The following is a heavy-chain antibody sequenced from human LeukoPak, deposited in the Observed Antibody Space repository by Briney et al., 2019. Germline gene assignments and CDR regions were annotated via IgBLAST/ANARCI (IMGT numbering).Heavy chain of an antibody. V-gene: IGHV3-23*01. CDR2: ISGRGDST. CDR3: AKDDIVGATGNWCDP. Sequence: PGGSLRLSCAASGSIFSISAMTWVRQAPGKGLEWVSAISGRGDSTYYADSVKGRFTISRDNSKNTLYLQMNNLRADDTAVYYCAKDDIVGATGNWCDPWGQGTLVTVSS. CDR1: GSIFSISA. J-gene: IGHJ5*02. D-gene: IGHD1-26*01.